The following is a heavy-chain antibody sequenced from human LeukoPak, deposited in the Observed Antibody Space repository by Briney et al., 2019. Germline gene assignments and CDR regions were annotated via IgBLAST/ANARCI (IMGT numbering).Heavy chain of an antibody. V-gene: IGHV1-8*01. CDR3: ARGYCSGGSCYPSRNWFDP. Sequence: ASVKVSCKASGYTFTRYDINWVRQAPGQGLEWMGWMNPNSGNTGYAQKFQGRVTMTRSTSISTAYMELSSLRSEDTAVYYCARGYCSGGSCYPSRNWFDPCGQGTLVTVSS. CDR1: GYTFTRYD. D-gene: IGHD2-15*01. CDR2: MNPNSGNT. J-gene: IGHJ5*02.